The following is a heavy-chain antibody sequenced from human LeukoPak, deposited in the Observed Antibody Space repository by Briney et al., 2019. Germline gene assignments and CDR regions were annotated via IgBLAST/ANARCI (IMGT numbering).Heavy chain of an antibody. V-gene: IGHV3-74*01. D-gene: IGHD2-2*02. CDR3: ARGYCSSTSCYTVGAFDI. CDR2: INSDGSST. J-gene: IGHJ3*02. Sequence: GGSLRLSCAASGFTFSSYRMHWVRQAPGKGLVWVSRINSDGSSTSYADSVKGRFTISRDNAKNTLYLQMNSLRAEDTAVYYCARGYCSSTSCYTVGAFDIWGQGTMVTVSS. CDR1: GFTFSSYR.